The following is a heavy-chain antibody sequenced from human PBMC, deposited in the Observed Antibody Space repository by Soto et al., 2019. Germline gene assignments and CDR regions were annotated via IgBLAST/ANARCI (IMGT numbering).Heavy chain of an antibody. Sequence: PGGSLRLSCAASGFTFNNYWMSWVRQAPGKGLEWVANIKQDGSEKYYVDSVKGRFTISRDNAKNSLYLQMNSLRAEDTAVYYCAKNNRYCSGTNCFVFDYWGQRAVVTVSS. CDR2: IKQDGSEK. V-gene: IGHV3-7*01. D-gene: IGHD2-2*01. CDR3: AKNNRYCSGTNCFVFDY. CDR1: GFTFNNYW. J-gene: IGHJ4*02.